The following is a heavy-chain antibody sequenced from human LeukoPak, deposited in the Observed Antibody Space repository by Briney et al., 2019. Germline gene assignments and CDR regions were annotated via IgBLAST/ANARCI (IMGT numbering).Heavy chain of an antibody. CDR3: ARDMTGSGWYDAFDI. D-gene: IGHD6-19*01. Sequence: SQTVSLTCTVSGGTISSESYYWSWIRQPAGKGLEWIGRIYTSGRTNCNPSLKRRVTISVDTAKNQFSLNLNSVTAADTAMYYCARDMTGSGWYDAFDIWGQGTMVAVSS. J-gene: IGHJ3*02. CDR2: IYTSGRT. V-gene: IGHV4-61*02. CDR1: GGTISSESYY.